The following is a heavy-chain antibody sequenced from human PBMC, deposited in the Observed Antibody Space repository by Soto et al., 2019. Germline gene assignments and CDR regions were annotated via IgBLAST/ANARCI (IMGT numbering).Heavy chain of an antibody. V-gene: IGHV3-74*01. CDR1: GVPFSSYW. J-gene: IGHJ4*02. CDR2: INKDGSIT. CDR3: TRIGYSSTSLGIDY. Sequence: GGSLRLSCAASGVPFSSYWMHWVRPVPGKALVWVSRINKDGSITTYADSVRGRFTVSRDNAKNTLYLQMNSLRVEDTAIYYCTRIGYSSTSLGIDYWGQGALVTVSS. D-gene: IGHD6-13*01.